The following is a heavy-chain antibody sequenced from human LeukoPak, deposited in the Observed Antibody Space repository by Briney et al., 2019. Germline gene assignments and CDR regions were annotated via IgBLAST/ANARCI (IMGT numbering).Heavy chain of an antibody. CDR3: VSARGFLTVTTFDH. V-gene: IGHV4-34*01. D-gene: IGHD4-17*01. CDR2: INHSGST. Sequence: PSETLSLTCAVYGGSFSGYYWSWIRQPPGKGLEWIGEINHSGSTNYNPSLKSRVTISVDTSKNQFSLRLSSVTAADTAVYFCVSARGFLTVTTFDHWGQGILVTVSS. J-gene: IGHJ4*02. CDR1: GGSFSGYY.